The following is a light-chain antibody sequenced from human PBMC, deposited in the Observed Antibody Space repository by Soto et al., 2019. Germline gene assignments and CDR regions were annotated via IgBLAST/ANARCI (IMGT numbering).Light chain of an antibody. CDR3: SSYTSSSTRV. CDR2: EVS. CDR1: SSDVGSYNY. J-gene: IGLJ1*01. V-gene: IGLV2-14*01. Sequence: QSALTQPASVSGSPGQSITISCTGTSSDVGSYNYVSWYQQHPGKAPKLMIYEVSNRPSGVSNCFSGSKSGNTASLTISGLQAEDEADYYCSSYTSSSTRVFGTGTKLTVL.